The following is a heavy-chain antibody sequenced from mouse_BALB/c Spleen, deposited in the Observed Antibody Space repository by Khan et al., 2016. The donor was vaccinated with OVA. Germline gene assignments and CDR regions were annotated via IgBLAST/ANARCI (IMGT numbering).Heavy chain of an antibody. CDR3: ARGSSRAMDY. CDR2: IYTYTGEP. J-gene: IGHJ4*01. V-gene: IGHV9-3-1*01. CDR1: GYTFTNYG. Sequence: QIQLVQSGPELKKPGETVKISCKASGYTFTNYGMTWVKQAPGKGLKWMGWIYTYTGEPKYPDDFKGRFAFSLESSASTAYLQMNNLTNEDAATYFCARGSSRAMDYWGQGTSVTVSS. D-gene: IGHD1-1*01.